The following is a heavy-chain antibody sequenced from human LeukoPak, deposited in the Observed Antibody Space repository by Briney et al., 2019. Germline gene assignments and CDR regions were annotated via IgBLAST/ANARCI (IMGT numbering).Heavy chain of an antibody. CDR2: ISYDGSNK. CDR1: GFTFSSYG. D-gene: IGHD5-18*01. J-gene: IGHJ6*02. V-gene: IGHV3-30*18. Sequence: PGRSLRLSCAASGFTFSSYGMHWVRQAPGKGLEWVAVISYDGSNKYYADSVKGRFTISRDNSKNTLYLQMNSLRAEDTAVYYCAKAQPDSYGYYYYYGMDVWGQGTTVTVSS. CDR3: AKAQPDSYGYYYYYGMDV.